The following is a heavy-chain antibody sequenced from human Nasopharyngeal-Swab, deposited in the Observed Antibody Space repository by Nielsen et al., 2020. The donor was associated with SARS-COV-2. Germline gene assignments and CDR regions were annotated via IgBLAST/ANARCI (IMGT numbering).Heavy chain of an antibody. CDR2: ITGSGGTT. J-gene: IGHJ3*02. Sequence: VRQAPGKGLEWLSSITGSGGTTYYTDSVKGRFTTSRDNSRNTLYLQMNSLRAEDPAIYYCAGGSSGYSYAFDIWGQGTMVTVSS. V-gene: IGHV3-23*01. D-gene: IGHD3-22*01. CDR3: AGGSSGYSYAFDI.